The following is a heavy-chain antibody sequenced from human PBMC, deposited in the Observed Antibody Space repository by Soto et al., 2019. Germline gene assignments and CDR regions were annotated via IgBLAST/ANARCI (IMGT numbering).Heavy chain of an antibody. CDR2: IYSGGST. J-gene: IGHJ4*02. D-gene: IGHD3-10*01. V-gene: IGHV4-4*07. CDR3: ARGPGGFGDFSLDY. Sequence: QVQLQESGPGLVKPSETLSLSCGVSGGSISQYYWSWIRQPAGTGLEWIWRIYSGGSTNYNPSLESRVTMSVDTSKNKFSLKLGSVSAADTAVYYCARGPGGFGDFSLDYWGQGTLVTVSS. CDR1: GGSISQYY.